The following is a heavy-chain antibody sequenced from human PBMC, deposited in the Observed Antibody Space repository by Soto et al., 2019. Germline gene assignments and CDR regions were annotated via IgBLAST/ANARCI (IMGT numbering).Heavy chain of an antibody. Sequence: QVQLVQSGAEVKKPGSSVKVSCKASGGTFSSYAISWVRQAPGQGLEWMGGIIPIFGTANYAQKFQGRVRITGNESPGTAYMERSSLRSEDTAFYYCGRDQGQPSYNDFWSGYNYYTVWTSGAKGPRSPSP. CDR3: GRDQGQPSYNDFWSGYNYYTVWTS. J-gene: IGHJ6*02. CDR2: IIPIFGTA. V-gene: IGHV1-69*01. CDR1: GGTFSSYA. D-gene: IGHD3-3*01.